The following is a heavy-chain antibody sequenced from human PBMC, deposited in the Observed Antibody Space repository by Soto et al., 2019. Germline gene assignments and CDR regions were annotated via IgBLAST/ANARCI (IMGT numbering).Heavy chain of an antibody. J-gene: IGHJ6*02. CDR2: TYYRSKWYN. D-gene: IGHD6-19*01. CDR1: GDSVSSNSAA. Sequence: QTLSLTSAISGDSVSSNSAAWNWIRQSPSRGLEWLGRTYYRSKWYNDYAVSVKSRITINPDTSKNQFSLQLNSVTPEDTAVYYCARVPPGAVAGPCGMDVWGQGNTVTVS. V-gene: IGHV6-1*01. CDR3: ARVPPGAVAGPCGMDV.